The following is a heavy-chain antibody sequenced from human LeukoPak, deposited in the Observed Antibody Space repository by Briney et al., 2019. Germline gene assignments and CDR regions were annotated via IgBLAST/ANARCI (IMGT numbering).Heavy chain of an antibody. J-gene: IGHJ3*02. CDR1: GYTFTGYY. V-gene: IGHV1-2*02. Sequence: GASVKVSCKASGYTFTGYYMHWGRQAPGQGLLWMVWINPNSGGTNYAQKFQGRVTMTRNKSIRTAYMELSRLTSDDTAVYYCARNIWFGESADAFDIWGQGTMVTVSS. CDR2: INPNSGGT. CDR3: ARNIWFGESADAFDI. D-gene: IGHD3-10*01.